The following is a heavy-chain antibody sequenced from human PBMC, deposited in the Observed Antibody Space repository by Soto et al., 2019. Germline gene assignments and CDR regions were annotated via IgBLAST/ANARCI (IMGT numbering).Heavy chain of an antibody. CDR2: ISASTRNT. CDR3: ARCYCSVGRCYACWHFDL. D-gene: IGHD2-15*01. V-gene: IGHV1-18*01. J-gene: IGHJ2*01. Sequence: QVQLVQSGAEVKKPGASVKVSCQASGYTFTNYAISWVRQAPGQGREWMGWISASTRNTDQAQNFQGRVPMTIDTSTNSTNMELRSLRSDDTAVYYCARCYCSVGRCYACWHFDLWGRGTLVTVSS. CDR1: GYTFTNYA.